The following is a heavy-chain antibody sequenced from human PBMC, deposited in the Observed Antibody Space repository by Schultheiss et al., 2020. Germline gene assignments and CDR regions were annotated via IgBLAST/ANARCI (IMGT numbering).Heavy chain of an antibody. CDR1: GFTFSSYG. J-gene: IGHJ4*02. V-gene: IGHV3-30*18. CDR3: AKDGGRDGYNYYFDY. CDR2: ISYDGSNK. D-gene: IGHD5-24*01. Sequence: GESLKISCAASGFTFSSYGMHWVRQAPGKGLEWVAVISYDGSNKYYADSVKGRFTISRDNSKNTLYLQMNSLRAEDTAVYYCAKDGGRDGYNYYFDYWGQGTLVTVSS.